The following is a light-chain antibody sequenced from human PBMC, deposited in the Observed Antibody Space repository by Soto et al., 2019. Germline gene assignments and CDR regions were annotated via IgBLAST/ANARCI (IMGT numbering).Light chain of an antibody. Sequence: DIQMTQSPSTLSASVGDRVTITCRASQSISSWLAWYQQKPGKAPKLLIYDASSLESGVPSRFSGSGSGTEFTRTISSLQPDDFATYYCQQYNSYSPFGQGTKLEIK. CDR2: DAS. V-gene: IGKV1-5*01. J-gene: IGKJ2*01. CDR1: QSISSW. CDR3: QQYNSYSP.